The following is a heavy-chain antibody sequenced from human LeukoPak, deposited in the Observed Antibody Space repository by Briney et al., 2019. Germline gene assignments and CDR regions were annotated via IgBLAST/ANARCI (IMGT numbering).Heavy chain of an antibody. D-gene: IGHD1-1*01. V-gene: IGHV4-59*01. CDR3: ARVSPTGGLAY. J-gene: IGHJ4*02. Sequence: SETLSLTCTVSGVSITNYYWIWIRQPPGKGLEWIGYIYYNGSTNYNPSLKSRVALSVDTSKNQFSLKVNSVTPTDAAVYFCARVSPTGGLAYWGQGALVTVSS. CDR1: GVSITNYY. CDR2: IYYNGST.